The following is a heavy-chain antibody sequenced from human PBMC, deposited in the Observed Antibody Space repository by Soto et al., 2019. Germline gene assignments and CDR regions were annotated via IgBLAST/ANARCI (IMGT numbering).Heavy chain of an antibody. CDR1: GGTFSRYT. CDR2: STPMFGTQ. D-gene: IGHD3-22*01. V-gene: IGHV1-69*01. J-gene: IGHJ4*02. CDR3: ARDGTLYDSSAYYYLY. Sequence: QVQLVQSGAEVKKPGSSVKVSCTASGGTFSRYTITWVRQAPGQGLEWMGGSTPMFGTQNYAQKFQGRVTITADESTSTAYMELSSLRSEDTAMYYCARDGTLYDSSAYYYLYWGQGTLVTVSS.